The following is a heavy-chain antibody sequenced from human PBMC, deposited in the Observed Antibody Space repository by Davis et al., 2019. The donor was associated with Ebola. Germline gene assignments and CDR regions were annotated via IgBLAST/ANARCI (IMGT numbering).Heavy chain of an antibody. V-gene: IGHV4-34*01. CDR3: ARGLWSGYSSGWYWAH. Sequence: PSETLSLTCAVYGGSFSGYYWSWIRQPPGKGLEWIGEINHSGSTNYNPSLKSRVTISVDTSKNQFSLKLSSVTAADTAVYYCARGLWSGYSSGWYWAHWGQGTLVTVSS. CDR2: INHSGST. CDR1: GGSFSGYY. D-gene: IGHD6-19*01. J-gene: IGHJ4*02.